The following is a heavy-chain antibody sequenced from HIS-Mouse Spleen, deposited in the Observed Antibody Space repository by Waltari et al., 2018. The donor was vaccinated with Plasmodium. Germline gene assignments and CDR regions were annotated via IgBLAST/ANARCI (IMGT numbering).Heavy chain of an antibody. J-gene: IGHJ4*02. D-gene: IGHD3-16*01. CDR1: EFPFSRYG. CDR2: ISYDGSNK. CDR3: AKAQGVINFDY. Sequence: QVQLVESGGGVVPPGRSLRLSCAASEFPFSRYGMHWVRQAPGKGLEWVAVISYDGSNKYYADSVKGRFTISRDNSKNTLYLQMNSLRAEDTAVYYCAKAQGVINFDYWGQGTLVTVSS. V-gene: IGHV3-30*18.